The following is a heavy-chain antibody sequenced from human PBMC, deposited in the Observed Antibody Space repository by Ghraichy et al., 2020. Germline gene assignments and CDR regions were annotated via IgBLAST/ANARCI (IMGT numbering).Heavy chain of an antibody. V-gene: IGHV3-23*01. CDR2: IRGSGVKT. CDR1: GFTFSNYA. CDR3: AKKTDTRGWYSADN. J-gene: IGHJ4*02. Sequence: GGSLRLSCAASGFTFSNYAMSWLRQAPGKGLEWVSAIRGSGVKTYYADSVKGRFTVSRDNSKNSLYLQMTSLRAEDTAVYYCAKKTDTRGWYSADNWGQGTLVTVSS. D-gene: IGHD6-19*01.